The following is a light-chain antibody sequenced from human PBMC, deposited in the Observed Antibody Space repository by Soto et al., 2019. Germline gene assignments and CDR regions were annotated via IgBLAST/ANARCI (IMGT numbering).Light chain of an antibody. Sequence: ERVMTQSPAILSVTPRESATLSCRASQGIKDYLAWFQQKPGQAPRPLLDGASARATAIPARFSGSGAGTEFTLSSSSLQSADFAVYSFPQYPTRPRTCGQGTKVEIK. V-gene: IGKV3-15*01. J-gene: IGKJ1*01. CDR1: QGIKDY. CDR3: PQYPTRPRT. CDR2: GAS.